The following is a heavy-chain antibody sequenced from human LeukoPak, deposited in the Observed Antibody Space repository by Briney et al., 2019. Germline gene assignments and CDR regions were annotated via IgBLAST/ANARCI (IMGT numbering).Heavy chain of an antibody. CDR3: ARSHYCSSTSCYLSYFDY. CDR2: ISSNGGST. Sequence: PGGSLRLSCAASGFTFSSYAMHWVRQAPGKGLEYVSAISSNGGSTYYANSVKGRFTISRDNSKNTLYLQMGSLRAEDMAVYYCARSHYCSSTSCYLSYFDYWGQGTLVTVSS. J-gene: IGHJ4*02. V-gene: IGHV3-64*01. CDR1: GFTFSSYA. D-gene: IGHD2-2*01.